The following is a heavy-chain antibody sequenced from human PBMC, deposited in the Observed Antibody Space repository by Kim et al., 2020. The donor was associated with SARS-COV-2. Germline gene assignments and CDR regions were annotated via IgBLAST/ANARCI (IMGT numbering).Heavy chain of an antibody. CDR1: GFTFSDYY. J-gene: IGHJ6*02. CDR3: ARGQYYDFWSGYSPPYYYGMDV. V-gene: IGHV3-11*01. Sequence: GGSLRLSCAASGFTFSDYYMSWIRQAPGKGLEWVSYISSSGSTIYYADSVKGRFTISRDNAKNSLYLQMNSLRAEDTAVYYCARGQYYDFWSGYSPPYYYGMDVWGQGTTVTVSS. CDR2: ISSSGSTI. D-gene: IGHD3-3*01.